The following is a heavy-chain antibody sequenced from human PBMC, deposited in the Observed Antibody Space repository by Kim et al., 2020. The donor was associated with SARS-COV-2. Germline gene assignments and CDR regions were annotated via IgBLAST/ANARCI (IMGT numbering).Heavy chain of an antibody. CDR1: GFTFSSYS. J-gene: IGHJ6*02. CDR2: ISSSSSYI. Sequence: GSLRLSCAASGFTFSSYSMNWVRQAPGKGLEWVSSISSSSSYIYYADSVKGRFTISRDNAKNSLYLQMNSLRAEDTAVYYCARDSGLGSGSSGYYYPIEVSVYYGMDVWGQGTTVTVSS. D-gene: IGHD3-22*01. CDR3: ARDSGLGSGSSGYYYPIEVSVYYGMDV. V-gene: IGHV3-21*01.